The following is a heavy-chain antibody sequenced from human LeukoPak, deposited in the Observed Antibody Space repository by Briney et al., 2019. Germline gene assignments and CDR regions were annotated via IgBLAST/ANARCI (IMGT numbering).Heavy chain of an antibody. D-gene: IGHD6-13*01. CDR3: ARGPVIAAAGYYFDY. CDR1: GGTFSSYA. Sequence: SVRVSCKASGGTFSSYAVSWVRQAPGQGLEWMGGIIPIFGTANYAQKFQGRVTITTDESTSTAYMEPSSLRSEDTAVYYCARGPVIAAAGYYFDYWGQGTLVTVSS. V-gene: IGHV1-69*05. CDR2: IIPIFGTA. J-gene: IGHJ4*02.